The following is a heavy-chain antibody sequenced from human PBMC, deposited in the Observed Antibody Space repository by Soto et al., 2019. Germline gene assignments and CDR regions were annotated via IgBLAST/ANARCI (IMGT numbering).Heavy chain of an antibody. Sequence: EVQLVESGGGLVQPGGSLRLSCAASGFTVSSNYMSWVRQAPGKGLEWVSVIYSGGSTYYADSVKGRFTISRDNSKNKLYLQMNSLRAEDTAVYYCAGRQWLLTYYYYGMDVWGQGTTVTVSS. CDR2: IYSGGST. V-gene: IGHV3-66*04. J-gene: IGHJ6*02. CDR3: AGRQWLLTYYYYGMDV. D-gene: IGHD6-19*01. CDR1: GFTVSSNY.